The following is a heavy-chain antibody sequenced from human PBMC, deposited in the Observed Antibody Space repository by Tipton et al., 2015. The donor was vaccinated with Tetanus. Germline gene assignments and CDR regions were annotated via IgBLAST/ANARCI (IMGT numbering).Heavy chain of an antibody. Sequence: LRLSCTVSGSSITSTTHYWGWIRQAPGKGLEWIRIIYYSGSTYYNASLRSRVTISVDTSKNQFSLQLRSVTAADTAVYYCARQDTLNYYYVGYFHDWGQGTLVTVSS. CDR3: ARQDTLNYYYVGYFHD. J-gene: IGHJ1*01. V-gene: IGHV4-39*01. CDR1: GSSITSTTHY. D-gene: IGHD3-22*01. CDR2: IYYSGST.